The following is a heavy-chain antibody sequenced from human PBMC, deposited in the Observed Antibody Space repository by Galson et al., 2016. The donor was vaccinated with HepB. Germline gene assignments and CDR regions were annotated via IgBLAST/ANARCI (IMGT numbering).Heavy chain of an antibody. CDR3: ARVSGGSYYYYAMDV. V-gene: IGHV3-33*01. Sequence: SLRLSCAASTSTFSGSGMHWVRQAPGKGLEWVAIIWFDGSKIYYGDSVKGRFTISRGNSKKTLYLQMNSLRVEDTAVYYCARVSGGSYYYYAMDVWGQGTTVIVSS. D-gene: IGHD3-10*01. J-gene: IGHJ6*02. CDR1: TSTFSGSG. CDR2: IWFDGSKI.